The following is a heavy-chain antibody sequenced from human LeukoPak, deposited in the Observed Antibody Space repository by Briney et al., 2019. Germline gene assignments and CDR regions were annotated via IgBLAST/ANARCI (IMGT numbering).Heavy chain of an antibody. D-gene: IGHD3-10*01. CDR1: GGSISSSNW. Sequence: SETLSLTCAVSGGSISSSNWWSWVRQPPGKGLEWIGEIYHSGSTNYNPSLKSRVTISVDTSKNQFSLKLSSVTAADTAVYYCARVGYYYGSGSPHWGQGTLVTVSS. CDR3: ARVGYYYGSGSPH. J-gene: IGHJ4*02. CDR2: IYHSGST. V-gene: IGHV4-4*02.